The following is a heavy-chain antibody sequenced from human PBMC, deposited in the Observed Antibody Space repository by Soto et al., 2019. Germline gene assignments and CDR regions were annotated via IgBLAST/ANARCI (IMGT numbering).Heavy chain of an antibody. CDR3: SGERTRGFDP. CDR2: MNLNSGNT. J-gene: IGHJ5*02. Sequence: QGKLVQSGAALKKPGASVKVSCKPSGYTFTSYNINWVRQDTGQGLVWMGWMNLNSGNTAYAQKFLGRVTMTRNTSISTAYMEQSSMRTEDTAAYYCSGERTRGFDPWGQGTLVTVSS. V-gene: IGHV1-8*01. CDR1: GYTFTSYN.